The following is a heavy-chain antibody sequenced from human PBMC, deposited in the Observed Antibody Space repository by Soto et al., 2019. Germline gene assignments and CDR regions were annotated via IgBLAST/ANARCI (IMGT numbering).Heavy chain of an antibody. V-gene: IGHV3-30-3*01. Sequence: PGGSLRLSCAASGFTFSSHAMHWVRQAPGKGLEWVAVISHDGTKSNYADSVKGRFTISRDSSKNTTYLQMNSLRAEDTAVYYCARDLARSSDHFDYWGRGTLVTVSS. J-gene: IGHJ4*02. CDR3: ARDLARSSDHFDY. CDR2: ISHDGTKS. CDR1: GFTFSSHA. D-gene: IGHD2-15*01.